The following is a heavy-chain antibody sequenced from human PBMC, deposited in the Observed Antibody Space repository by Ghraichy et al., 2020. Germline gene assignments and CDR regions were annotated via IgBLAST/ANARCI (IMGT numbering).Heavy chain of an antibody. CDR1: GGTFSSYA. J-gene: IGHJ5*02. Sequence: SVKVSCKASGGTFSSYAISWVRQAPGQGLEWMGGIIPIFGTANYAQKFQGRVTITADESTSTAYMELSSLRSEDTAVYYCAREGGRDCSSTSCPEGLFTVTSTGWFDPWGQGTLVTVSS. V-gene: IGHV1-69*13. D-gene: IGHD2-2*01. CDR3: AREGGRDCSSTSCPEGLFTVTSTGWFDP. CDR2: IIPIFGTA.